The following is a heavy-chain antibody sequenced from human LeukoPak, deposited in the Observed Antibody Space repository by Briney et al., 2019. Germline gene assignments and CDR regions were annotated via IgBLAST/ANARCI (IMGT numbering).Heavy chain of an antibody. V-gene: IGHV4-38-2*01. Sequence: TSQTLSLTCVVSGYSISSGYYWGWIRQPPGKGLEWIGSIYHSGSTYYNPSLKSRVTLSVDTSKNQFSLKLSSVTAADMAVYYCARIEGYLDYWGQGTLVTVSS. CDR2: IYHSGST. D-gene: IGHD2-21*01. CDR1: GYSISSGYY. CDR3: ARIEGYLDY. J-gene: IGHJ4*02.